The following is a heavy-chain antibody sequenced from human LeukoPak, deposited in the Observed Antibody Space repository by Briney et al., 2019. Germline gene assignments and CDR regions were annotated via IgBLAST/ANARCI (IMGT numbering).Heavy chain of an antibody. J-gene: IGHJ4*02. CDR1: GGSISSHY. CDR2: IYYSGST. CDR3: ARDSLV. Sequence: SETLSLTCTVSGGSISSHYWSWIRQPPGKGLEWIGYIYYSGSTNYNPSLKSRVTISVDTSKNQFSLKLSSVTAADTAVYYCARDSLVWGQGTLVTVSS. V-gene: IGHV4-59*11.